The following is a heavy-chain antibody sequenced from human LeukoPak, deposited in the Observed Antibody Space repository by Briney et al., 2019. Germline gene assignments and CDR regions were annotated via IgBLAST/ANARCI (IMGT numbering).Heavy chain of an antibody. J-gene: IGHJ4*02. D-gene: IGHD4-11*01. Sequence: GASVKVSCKASGYTFTSYDINWVRQATGQGLEWMGWMNPNSGNTGYAQKFQGRVTMTRDTSISTAYMELSRLRSDDTAVYYCARGWPRTTGPNRDYWGQGTLVTVSS. V-gene: IGHV1-8*01. CDR3: ARGWPRTTGPNRDY. CDR2: MNPNSGNT. CDR1: GYTFTSYD.